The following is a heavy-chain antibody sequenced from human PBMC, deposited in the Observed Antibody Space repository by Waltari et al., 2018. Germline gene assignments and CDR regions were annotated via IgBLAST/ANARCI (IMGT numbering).Heavy chain of an antibody. Sequence: QVQLQESGPGLVKPSETLSLTCTVSGGSISSHYWSWIRQPPGKGLEWIGYIYYSGSTNYNPSRKSRFTISVDTSKNQFSLKLSSVTAADTAVYYCARGVEYDSSGYYLDYWGQGTLVTVSS. CDR2: IYYSGST. D-gene: IGHD3-22*01. V-gene: IGHV4-59*11. CDR1: GGSISSHY. J-gene: IGHJ4*02. CDR3: ARGVEYDSSGYYLDY.